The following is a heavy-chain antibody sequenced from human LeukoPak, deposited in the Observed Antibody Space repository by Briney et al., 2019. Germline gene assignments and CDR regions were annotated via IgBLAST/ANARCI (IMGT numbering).Heavy chain of an antibody. CDR1: GGSISGYY. D-gene: IGHD6-19*01. V-gene: IGHV4-59*08. CDR2: IYYTGST. CDR3: ARLRVPVAGDYYFDY. J-gene: IGHJ4*02. Sequence: SDTLSLTGTVSGGSISGYYWIWIRQPPGKGLEWIGYIYYTGSTNYSPSFKSRVSMSVDTSKNQFSLNLSSVTAADTAVYYCARLRVPVAGDYYFDYWGQGTLVTVSS.